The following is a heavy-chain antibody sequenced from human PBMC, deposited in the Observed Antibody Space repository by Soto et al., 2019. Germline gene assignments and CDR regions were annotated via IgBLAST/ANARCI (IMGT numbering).Heavy chain of an antibody. J-gene: IGHJ6*03. V-gene: IGHV1-69*02. D-gene: IGHD4-17*01. CDR3: AGEYGDYLYYYYYSYMDV. CDR1: GGTFSSYT. Sequence: QVQLVQSGAEVKKPGSSVKVSCKASGGTFSSYTISWVRQAPGQGLEWMGRIIPILGIANYAQKVQGRVTITADKSTSTAYMELSSLKSEDTAVYYFAGEYGDYLYYYYYSYMDVWRKGTTVTVSS. CDR2: IIPILGIA.